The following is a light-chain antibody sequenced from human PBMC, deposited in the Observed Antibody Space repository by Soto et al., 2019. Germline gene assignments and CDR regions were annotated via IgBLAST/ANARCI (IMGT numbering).Light chain of an antibody. CDR1: SSDVGSYNY. CDR2: DVS. CDR3: RSYTTSSTYV. V-gene: IGLV2-14*01. Sequence: SVLTQPASVSGSPGQSITISCTGTSSDVGSYNYVSWYQQHPGKAPKVMIYDVSNRPSGVSYRFSGSKSGNTASLTIPGLQAEDEADYYCRSYTTSSTYVFGTGTRSPS. J-gene: IGLJ1*01.